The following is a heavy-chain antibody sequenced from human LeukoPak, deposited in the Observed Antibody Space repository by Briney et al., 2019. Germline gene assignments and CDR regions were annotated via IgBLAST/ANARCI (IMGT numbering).Heavy chain of an antibody. CDR3: ATDLLYGDYATNFDY. V-gene: IGHV1-24*01. J-gene: IGHJ4*02. Sequence: ASVKVSCKVSGYTLTELSMHWVRQAPGKGLEWMGGFDPEDGETIYAQKFQGRVTMTEDTSTDTAYVELSSLRSEDTAVYYCATDLLYGDYATNFDYWGQGTLVTVSS. CDR1: GYTLTELS. CDR2: FDPEDGET. D-gene: IGHD4-17*01.